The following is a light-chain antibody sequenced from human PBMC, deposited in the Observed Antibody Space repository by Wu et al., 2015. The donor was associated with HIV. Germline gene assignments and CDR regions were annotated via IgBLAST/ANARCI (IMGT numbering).Light chain of an antibody. V-gene: IGKV3D-20*01. CDR3: QQYGSSFS. CDR1: QIISNNY. CDR2: DAS. Sequence: EIVLTQSPGTLSLSPGERATLSCGASQIISNNYLAWYQQKPGLAPRLLIYDASNRATGIPDRFSGSGSGTDFTLTISRLEPEDFAMYYCQQYGSSFSFGQGTKLEIK. J-gene: IGKJ2*03.